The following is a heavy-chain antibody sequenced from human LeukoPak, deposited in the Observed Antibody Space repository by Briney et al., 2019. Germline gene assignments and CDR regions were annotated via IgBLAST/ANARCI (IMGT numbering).Heavy chain of an antibody. V-gene: IGHV4-59*08. CDR1: GGSISSYY. CDR3: ARGASRVGHFDY. Sequence: PSETLSLTCTVSGGSISSYYWSWIRQPPGKGLEWIGYIYYSGSTNYNPSLKSRVTISVDTSKNQFSLKLSSVTAADTAVYYCARGASRVGHFDYWGQGTLVTVSS. CDR2: IYYSGST. J-gene: IGHJ4*02.